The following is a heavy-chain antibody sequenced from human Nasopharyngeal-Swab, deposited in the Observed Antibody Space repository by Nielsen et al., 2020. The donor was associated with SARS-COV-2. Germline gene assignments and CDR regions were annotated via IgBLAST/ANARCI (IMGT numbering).Heavy chain of an antibody. V-gene: IGHV3-48*02. Sequence: GESLKISCAASGFTFSSYSMNWVRQAPGKGLEWVSYISSSSSTIYYADSVPGRFTISRDNAKNSLYLQMNSLRDEDTAVYYCARAGPLIGDAYYFDYWGQGTLVTVSS. CDR3: ARAGPLIGDAYYFDY. CDR1: GFTFSSYS. J-gene: IGHJ4*02. CDR2: ISSSSSTI. D-gene: IGHD2-21*01.